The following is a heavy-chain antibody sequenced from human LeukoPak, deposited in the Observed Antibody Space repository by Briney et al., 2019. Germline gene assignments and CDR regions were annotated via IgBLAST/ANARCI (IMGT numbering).Heavy chain of an antibody. D-gene: IGHD3-22*01. Sequence: GSVKVSCKTSGYTFTSYSISWGGEAPGQGVEGMGWISAYNANTNYAQKVQGRVTMTTDTSTSTAYMELRSLRSDDTAVYYCARVLITMIVETLTYYLDYWGQGTLVTVSS. V-gene: IGHV1-18*01. CDR2: ISAYNANT. J-gene: IGHJ4*02. CDR3: ARVLITMIVETLTYYLDY. CDR1: GYTFTSYS.